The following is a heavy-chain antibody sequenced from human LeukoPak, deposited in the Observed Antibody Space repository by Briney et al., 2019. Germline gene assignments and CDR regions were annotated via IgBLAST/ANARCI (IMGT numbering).Heavy chain of an antibody. Sequence: ASVKVSCKVSGDTLTELFTHWVRQAPGKGLEWMGVFDPEHGEMIYAQKLQGRVTMTEDRSTDTAYMEPSSLRSEDTAVYYCATVGPWDLLKYWVQGSLVGVCS. CDR2: FDPEHGEM. V-gene: IGHV1-24*01. CDR1: GDTLTELF. CDR3: ATVGPWDLLKY. J-gene: IGHJ4*02. D-gene: IGHD3-9*01.